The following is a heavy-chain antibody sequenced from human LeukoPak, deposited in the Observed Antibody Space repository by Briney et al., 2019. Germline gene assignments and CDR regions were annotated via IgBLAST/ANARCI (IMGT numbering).Heavy chain of an antibody. Sequence: SVKVSCKASGGTFSSYAISWVRQAPGQGLEWMGRIIPVFGTANYTQKFQDRVTINADKSTSTTYMDLSSLRSEDTAVYYCARESPGMTTVTHFDYWGQGTLVTVSS. V-gene: IGHV1-69*06. CDR1: GGTFSSYA. CDR3: ARESPGMTTVTHFDY. J-gene: IGHJ4*02. CDR2: IIPVFGTA. D-gene: IGHD4-17*01.